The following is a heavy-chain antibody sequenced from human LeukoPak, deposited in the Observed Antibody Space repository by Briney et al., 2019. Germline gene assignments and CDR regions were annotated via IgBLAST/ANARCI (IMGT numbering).Heavy chain of an antibody. CDR2: IKQDGSEK. V-gene: IGHV3-7*01. CDR1: GFTFSSYW. J-gene: IGHJ4*02. Sequence: GGSLRLSCAASGFTFSSYWMSWVRQAPGKGLEWVANIKQDGSEKYYVDSVKGRFTISRDNAKNSLYLQMNSLRAEDTAVYYCARSGIGDGLYVDYWGQGTLDTVSS. D-gene: IGHD3-10*01. CDR3: ARSGIGDGLYVDY.